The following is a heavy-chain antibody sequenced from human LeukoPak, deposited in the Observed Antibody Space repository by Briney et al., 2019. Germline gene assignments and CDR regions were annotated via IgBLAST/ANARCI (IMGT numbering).Heavy chain of an antibody. CDR3: ARAFSGSYPPFDP. J-gene: IGHJ5*02. Sequence: ASVKVSCKASGYTFTGYYMHWVRQAPGQGLEWMGWINPNSGGTNYAQKFQGRVTMTRDTSISTAYMELSRLRSDDTAVYYCARAFSGSYPPFDPWGQGTLVTVSS. CDR2: INPNSGGT. D-gene: IGHD1-26*01. CDR1: GYTFTGYY. V-gene: IGHV1-2*02.